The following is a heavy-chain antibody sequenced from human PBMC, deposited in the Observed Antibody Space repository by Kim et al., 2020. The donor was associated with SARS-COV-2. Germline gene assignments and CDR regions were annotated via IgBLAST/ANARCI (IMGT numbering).Heavy chain of an antibody. D-gene: IGHD2-15*01. CDR1: GDSISSYY. CDR2: VYYTGST. CDR3: ARHYCTGGSCYHYYGMDI. J-gene: IGHJ6*02. Sequence: SETLSLTCTVSGDSISSYYWTWIRQPPGKRLEWIGYVYYTGSTNYNPSLKSRVTISVDTSKNQFSLKLSSVTAADTAVYYWARHYCTGGSCYHYYGMDIWGQGTTVTVSS. V-gene: IGHV4-59*01.